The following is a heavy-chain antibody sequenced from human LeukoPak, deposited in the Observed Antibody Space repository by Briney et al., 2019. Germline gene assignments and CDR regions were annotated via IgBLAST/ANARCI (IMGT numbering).Heavy chain of an antibody. CDR2: IYYTGST. Sequence: SETLSLTCAVSGGSVSGYYWIWVRQPPGKGLEWMGYIYYTGSTNYHSSLRGRLTIFVDTSKNQLSLRLSSVTAADTAVYYCARDPSGDDAFDIWGQGTLVTVAS. CDR3: ARDPSGDDAFDI. J-gene: IGHJ3*02. V-gene: IGHV4-59*02. D-gene: IGHD1-26*01. CDR1: GGSVSGYY.